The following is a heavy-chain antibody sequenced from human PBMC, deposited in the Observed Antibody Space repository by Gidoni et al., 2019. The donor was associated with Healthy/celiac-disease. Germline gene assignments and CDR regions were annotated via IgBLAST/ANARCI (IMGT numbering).Heavy chain of an antibody. J-gene: IGHJ4*02. V-gene: IGHV4-34*01. CDR1: GGSFSGYY. Sequence: QVQLQQWGAGLLKPSETLSLTCAVYGGSFSGYYWSWIRQPPGKGLEWIGEINHSGSTNYNPSLKSRVTISVDTSKNQFSLKLSSVTAADTAVYYCARVGALGSVATIGRYSSSWEPRAFEDWGQGTLVTVSS. D-gene: IGHD6-13*01. CDR2: INHSGST. CDR3: ARVGALGSVATIGRYSSSWEPRAFED.